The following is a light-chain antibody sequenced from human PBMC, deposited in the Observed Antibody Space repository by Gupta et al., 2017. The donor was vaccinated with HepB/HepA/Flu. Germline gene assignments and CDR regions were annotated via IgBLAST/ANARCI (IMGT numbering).Light chain of an antibody. J-gene: IGLJ2*01. V-gene: IGLV1-44*01. CDR3: AAWDDSLNGVV. Sequence: QSVLTQPPSASGTPGQRVTIPCSGSSSNIGSNTVNWYQQLPGTAPKLLIYSNNQRPSGVPDRFSDSKSGTPASLAISGLQSEDEADYYCAAWDDSLNGVVFGGGTKLTVL. CDR2: SNN. CDR1: SSNIGSNT.